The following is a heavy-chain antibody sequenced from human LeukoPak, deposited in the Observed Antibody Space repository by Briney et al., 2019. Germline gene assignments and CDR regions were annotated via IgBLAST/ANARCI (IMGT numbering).Heavy chain of an antibody. CDR2: ISVYNGNT. CDR3: ASSGSRDNWFDP. V-gene: IGHV1-18*01. CDR1: GYTFTNYG. D-gene: IGHD3-10*01. J-gene: IGHJ5*02. Sequence: ASVKVSCTASGYTFTNYGISWVRQAPGQGLEWMGWISVYNGNTNYAQKFHGRVTMTTDTSTTTAYMELRSLRSDDTAPYYCASSGSRDNWFDPWGQGTLVTVSS.